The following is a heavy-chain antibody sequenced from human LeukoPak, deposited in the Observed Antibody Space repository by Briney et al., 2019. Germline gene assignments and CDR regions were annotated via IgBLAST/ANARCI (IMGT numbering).Heavy chain of an antibody. CDR3: ARERYFGLNWFDP. J-gene: IGHJ5*02. CDR2: IIPIFGTA. CDR1: GGTFSSYA. Sequence: GASVKVSCKASGGTFSSYAISWVRQAPGQGLEWMGGIIPIFGTANYAQKFQGRVTITADKSTSTAYMELSSLRSEDTAVYYCARERYFGLNWFDPWGQGTLVTVSS. V-gene: IGHV1-69*06. D-gene: IGHD3-9*01.